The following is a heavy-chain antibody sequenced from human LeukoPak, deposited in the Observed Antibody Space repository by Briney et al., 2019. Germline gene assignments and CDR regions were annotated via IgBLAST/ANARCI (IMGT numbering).Heavy chain of an antibody. CDR1: GFTFSGYG. J-gene: IGHJ4*02. Sequence: GGSLRLSCAASGFTFSGYGMHWVRQAPGKGLEWVAFIRYDGTNKYYADSVKGRFTISRDNSRNTLYLQMNSLRADDTAVYFCAKEESHQLLSTWGQGTLVIVSS. V-gene: IGHV3-30*02. D-gene: IGHD2-2*01. CDR3: AKEESHQLLST. CDR2: IRYDGTNK.